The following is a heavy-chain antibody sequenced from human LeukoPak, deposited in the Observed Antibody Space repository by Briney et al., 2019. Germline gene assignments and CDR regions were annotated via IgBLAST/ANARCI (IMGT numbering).Heavy chain of an antibody. D-gene: IGHD2-2*01. V-gene: IGHV4-4*07. CDR1: GGSISSYY. CDR2: IYTSGST. J-gene: IGHJ6*02. CDR3: ARDFVYCSSTSCLYGMDV. Sequence: PSETLSLTCTVSGGSISSYYWSWIRQPAGKGLEWIGRIYTSGSTNYNPSLKSRVTMSVDTSKNQFSLKLSSVPAADTAVYYCARDFVYCSSTSCLYGMDVWGQGTTVTVSS.